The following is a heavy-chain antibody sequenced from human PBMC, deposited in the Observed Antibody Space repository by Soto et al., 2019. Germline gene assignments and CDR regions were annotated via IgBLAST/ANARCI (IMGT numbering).Heavy chain of an antibody. CDR3: ARGKPSPNPWPLAFDY. V-gene: IGHV1-46*04. Sequence: ASVKVSCKPSGYTFTSYYMHWVRQAPGQGLEWMGIMNASGASTSYAQKLQGRVTITAEEATRTAYMELSRLGSEETAVYYCARGKPSPNPWPLAFDYWGQGTLVTVSS. CDR1: GYTFTSYY. CDR2: MNASGAST. J-gene: IGHJ4*02.